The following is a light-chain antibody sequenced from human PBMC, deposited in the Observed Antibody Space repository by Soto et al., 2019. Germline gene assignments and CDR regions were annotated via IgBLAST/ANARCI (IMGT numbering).Light chain of an antibody. V-gene: IGLV2-11*01. J-gene: IGLJ1*01. Sequence: QSALTQPRSVSGSPGQSVTISCTGTSSDVGGYNYVPWYQQHTGKAPKLMIYDVSKRPSGVPDRFSGSKSGNTASLTISGLQADYEADYYCCSYAGSYTFAVFCPGTKLTVL. CDR1: SSDVGGYNY. CDR2: DVS. CDR3: CSYAGSYTFAV.